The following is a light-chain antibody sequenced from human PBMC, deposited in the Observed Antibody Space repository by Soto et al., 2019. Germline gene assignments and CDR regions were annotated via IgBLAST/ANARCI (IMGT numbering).Light chain of an antibody. Sequence: DIPMTQSPSTLSASVGDRVTITCRASQSIRSWLAWDQQKPGKAPKLLIYDASSLESGVPSRFSGSGSGTEFTLTISSLQPDDFATYYCQQYNSHLGTFGQGTKVEIK. V-gene: IGKV1-5*01. J-gene: IGKJ1*01. CDR3: QQYNSHLGT. CDR2: DAS. CDR1: QSIRSW.